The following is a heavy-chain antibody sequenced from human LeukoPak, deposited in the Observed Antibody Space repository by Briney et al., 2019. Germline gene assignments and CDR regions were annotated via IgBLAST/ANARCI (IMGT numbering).Heavy chain of an antibody. CDR1: DFTFANYA. J-gene: IGHJ3*01. V-gene: IGHV3-23*01. D-gene: IGHD4-17*01. Sequence: GGSLRLSCVGSDFTFANYAMTWVRLTPGKGLEWVSSIKGSGSYAMYADSVSGRCTTSRDNSRNTIFLQMTSLRAEDTAIYYCGRDPNGDYIGAFEFWGLGTLVSVSS. CDR2: IKGSGSYA. CDR3: GRDPNGDYIGAFEF.